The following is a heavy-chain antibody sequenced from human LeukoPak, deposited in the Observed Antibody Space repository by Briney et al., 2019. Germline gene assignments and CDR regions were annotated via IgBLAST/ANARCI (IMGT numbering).Heavy chain of an antibody. V-gene: IGHV1-3*01. CDR2: INAGNGNT. J-gene: IGHJ6*02. D-gene: IGHD3-3*01. CDR1: GYTFTSYA. CDR3: ARDEDRITIFGVVMIYYGMDV. Sequence: ASVKVSCKASGYTFTSYAMHWVRQAPGQRLEWMGWINAGNGNTKYSQKFQGRVTITRDTSASTAYMELSSLRSEDTAVYYCARDEDRITIFGVVMIYYGMDVWGQGTTVTVSS.